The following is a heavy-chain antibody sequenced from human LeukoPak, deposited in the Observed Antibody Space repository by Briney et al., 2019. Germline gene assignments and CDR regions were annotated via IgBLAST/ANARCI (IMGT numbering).Heavy chain of an antibody. J-gene: IGHJ6*02. V-gene: IGHV3-74*01. CDR3: ARDSYYYDDRGSHYYGVDV. Sequence: GGSLRLSCGASGFTFSSYWMHWVRQAPGKGLVWVSRIKSDGSRTDYADSVKGRFIISRDNAKNTLYLQMSSLRVEDTAVYYCARDSYYYDDRGSHYYGVDVWGHGTTVTVSS. CDR2: IKSDGSRT. D-gene: IGHD3-22*01. CDR1: GFTFSSYW.